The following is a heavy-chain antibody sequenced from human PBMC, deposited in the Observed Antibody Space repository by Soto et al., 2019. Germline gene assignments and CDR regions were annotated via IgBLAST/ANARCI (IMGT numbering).Heavy chain of an antibody. CDR1: GFTFSSYG. J-gene: IGHJ4*02. CDR3: AMPTAYNSGWCGLIDY. D-gene: IGHD6-19*01. CDR2: ISHDGSNK. V-gene: IGHV3-30*03. Sequence: QVQLVESGGGVVQPGRSLRLSCAASGFTFSSYGMHWVRQAPGKGLEWVAVISHDGSNKYYADYVKGRFTISRDNSKNTLYLQMDSLRAEDTAVYYCAMPTAYNSGWCGLIDYWGQGALLTVSS.